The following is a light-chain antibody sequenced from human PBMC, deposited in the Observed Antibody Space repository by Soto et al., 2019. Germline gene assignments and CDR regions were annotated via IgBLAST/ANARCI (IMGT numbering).Light chain of an antibody. J-gene: IGKJ1*01. CDR3: QQYNDWPRT. CDR1: QTVNIN. V-gene: IGKV3-15*01. CDR2: GAS. Sequence: EIVMTHSPATLSVSPGERATLSCRASQTVNINLAWYQQKPGQAPRLLIYGASTRATGIPARFSGSGSGTDFTLTISSLQSEDFAVYYCQQYNDWPRTFGQGTKVDIK.